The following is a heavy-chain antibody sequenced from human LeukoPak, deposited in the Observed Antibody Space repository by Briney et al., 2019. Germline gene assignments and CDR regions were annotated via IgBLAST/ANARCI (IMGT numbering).Heavy chain of an antibody. V-gene: IGHV3-23*01. CDR1: GFTFSNYG. CDR3: AKIPRGGYMDV. J-gene: IGHJ6*03. D-gene: IGHD2-15*01. CDR2: ISSSGDST. Sequence: PGGSLGLSCAASGFTFSNYGLSWVRQAPGKGLEWVSHISSSGDSTYYADSVKGRFTISRDNSKSTLYLQMNSLRAEDTAVYYCAKIPRGGYMDVWGKGTTVTVSS.